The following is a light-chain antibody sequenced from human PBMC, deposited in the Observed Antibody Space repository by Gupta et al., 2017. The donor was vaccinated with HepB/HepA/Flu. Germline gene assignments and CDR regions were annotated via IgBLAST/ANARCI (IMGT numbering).Light chain of an antibody. CDR2: KVS. CDR1: QSLVYSDGNTY. J-gene: IGKJ2*01. CDR3: MQGTHLPT. Sequence: DVVMTQSPLSLPVTLGQPASISCRSSQSLVYSDGNTYLSWFQQRPGQSPRRLLYKVSKRDSGVPDRFSGSGSGTDFTLKISRVEAEDVALYYCMQGTHLPTFGQGTKMEIK. V-gene: IGKV2-30*01.